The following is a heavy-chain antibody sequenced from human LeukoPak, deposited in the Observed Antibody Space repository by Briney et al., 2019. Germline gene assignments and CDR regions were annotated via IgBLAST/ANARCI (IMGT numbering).Heavy chain of an antibody. D-gene: IGHD1-26*01. CDR2: ISGSGGST. Sequence: GGSLRLSCAASGFTFSSYAMSWVRQAPGKGLEWVSAISGSGGSTYYADSVKGRFTISRDNSKNTLYLQMNSLRAEDTAVYYCAKARSGSYYGGGDYWGQGTLVAVSS. J-gene: IGHJ4*02. V-gene: IGHV3-23*01. CDR1: GFTFSSYA. CDR3: AKARSGSYYGGGDY.